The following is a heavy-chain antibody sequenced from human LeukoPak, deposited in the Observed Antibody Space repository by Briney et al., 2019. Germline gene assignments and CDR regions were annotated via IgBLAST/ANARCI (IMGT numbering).Heavy chain of an antibody. J-gene: IGHJ1*01. CDR3: ARDESIQLWLMEKYFQH. Sequence: GGSLRLSCAASGFTFSDYYMSWIRQAPGKGLEWVSYISSSGSTIYYADSVKGRFTISRDSAKNSLCLQMNSLRAEDTAVYYCARDESIQLWLMEKYFQHWGQGTLVTVSS. CDR2: ISSSGSTI. D-gene: IGHD5-18*01. V-gene: IGHV3-11*04. CDR1: GFTFSDYY.